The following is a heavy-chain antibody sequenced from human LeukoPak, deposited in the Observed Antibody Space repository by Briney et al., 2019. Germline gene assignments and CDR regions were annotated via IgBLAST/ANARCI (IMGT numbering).Heavy chain of an antibody. CDR1: GFAFDNYA. J-gene: IGHJ5*02. CDR2: ISGDGTTT. Sequence: GGSLRLSCAASGFAFDNYAMHWIRQAPGKGLEWVSLISGDGTTTYHAESVKGRFTVSRDNRKNSLFLQMNGLRSEDTAFYYCAKDLTTVGSPWFDPWGQGTLVTVSS. D-gene: IGHD4-11*01. CDR3: AKDLTTVGSPWFDP. V-gene: IGHV3-43*02.